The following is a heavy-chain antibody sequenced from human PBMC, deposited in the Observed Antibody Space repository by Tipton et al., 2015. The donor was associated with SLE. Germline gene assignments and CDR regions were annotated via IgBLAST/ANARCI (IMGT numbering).Heavy chain of an antibody. V-gene: IGHV3-23*01. CDR3: ANWPVLYGDTGRY. CDR2: ISGSGGST. D-gene: IGHD4-17*01. J-gene: IGHJ4*02. CDR1: GFTVSSNE. Sequence: SLRLSCAASGFTVSSNEMSWVRQAPGKGLEWVSAISGSGGSTYYADSVKGRFTISRDNSKNTLYLQMNSLRAEDTAVYYCANWPVLYGDTGRYWGQGTLVTVSS.